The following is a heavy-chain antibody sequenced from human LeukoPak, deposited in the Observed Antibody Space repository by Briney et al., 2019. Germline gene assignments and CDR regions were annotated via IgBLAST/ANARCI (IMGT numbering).Heavy chain of an antibody. CDR1: GGSFSGYY. CDR3: ANGPLYEGTQVDY. CDR2: ISGSGGST. Sequence: ETLSLTCAVYGGSFSGYYWSWVRQAPGKGLEWVSAISGSGGSTYYADSVKGRFTISRDNSKNTLYLQMNSLRAEDTAVYYCANGPLYEGTQVDYWGQGTLVTVSS. V-gene: IGHV3-23*01. D-gene: IGHD3-3*01. J-gene: IGHJ4*02.